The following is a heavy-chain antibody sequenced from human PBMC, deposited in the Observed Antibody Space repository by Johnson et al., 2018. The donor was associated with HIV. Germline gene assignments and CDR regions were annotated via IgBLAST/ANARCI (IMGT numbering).Heavy chain of an antibody. CDR3: AKEEDIWRLGLYRAFDI. V-gene: IGHV3-30*02. J-gene: IGHJ3*02. CDR1: GFTFSSYG. CDR2: IRYDERNK. Sequence: QMLLVESGGGVVQPGGSLRLSCAASGFTFSSYGMHWVRQAPDKGLALVAFIRYDERNKYYADSVKGRFTISRDNSKNTLYLQMNSLRAEDKAVYYCAKEEDIWRLGLYRAFDIWGQGTMVTVSA. D-gene: IGHD2-15*01.